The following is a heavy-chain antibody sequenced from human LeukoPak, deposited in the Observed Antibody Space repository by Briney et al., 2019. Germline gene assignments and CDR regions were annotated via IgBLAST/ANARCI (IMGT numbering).Heavy chain of an antibody. CDR2: ISAHNGDT. V-gene: IGHV1-18*01. Sequence: ASVKVSCKTSGYTFTRRSISWVRQAPGQGLEWMGWISAHNGDTKYAQKFQGRVTMTTDTSTSTAYMELRSLISDDTAIYYCARDPGVENWNDGGSDYWCQGTLVTVSS. D-gene: IGHD1-1*01. CDR1: GYTFTRRS. CDR3: ARDPGVENWNDGGSDY. J-gene: IGHJ4*02.